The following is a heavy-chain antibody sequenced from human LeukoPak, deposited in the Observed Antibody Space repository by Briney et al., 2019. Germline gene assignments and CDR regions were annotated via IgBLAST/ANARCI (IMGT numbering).Heavy chain of an antibody. D-gene: IGHD5-12*01. V-gene: IGHV3-30*02. CDR1: GFTFSSYG. CDR3: AKDGYDGGYFDY. Sequence: PGGSLRLSCAASGFTFSSYGMHWVRQAPGKGLEWVAFIWYDGSNKYYADSVKGRFTISRDNSKNTLYLQMNSLRAEDTAVYYCAKDGYDGGYFDYWGQGTLVTVSS. J-gene: IGHJ4*02. CDR2: IWYDGSNK.